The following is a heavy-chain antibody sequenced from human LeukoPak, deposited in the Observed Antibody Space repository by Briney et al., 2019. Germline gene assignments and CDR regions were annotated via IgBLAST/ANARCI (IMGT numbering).Heavy chain of an antibody. CDR1: GFTVSSNY. J-gene: IGHJ4*02. D-gene: IGHD3-10*01. Sequence: GGSLRLSCAASGFTVSSNYMNWVRQAPGKGLEWVSVIYSGGSTYYADSVKGRFTISRDNSKNTLYLQMNSLRAEDTAVYYCARDWSYGSGTFDYWGQGILVTVSS. V-gene: IGHV3-53*01. CDR2: IYSGGST. CDR3: ARDWSYGSGTFDY.